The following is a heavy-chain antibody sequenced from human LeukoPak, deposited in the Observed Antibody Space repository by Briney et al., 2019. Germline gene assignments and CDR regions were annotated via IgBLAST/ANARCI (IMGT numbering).Heavy chain of an antibody. CDR2: INHSGST. CDR3: ARRRSGGKGMDV. V-gene: IGHV4-34*01. CDR1: GGSFSGYY. D-gene: IGHD2-15*01. Sequence: SETLSLTCAVYGGSFSGYYWSWIRQPPGKGLEWIGEINHSGSTNYNPSLKSRVTISVDTSKNQFSLKLSSVTAADTAVFYCARRRSGGKGMDVWGQGTTVTVSS. J-gene: IGHJ6*02.